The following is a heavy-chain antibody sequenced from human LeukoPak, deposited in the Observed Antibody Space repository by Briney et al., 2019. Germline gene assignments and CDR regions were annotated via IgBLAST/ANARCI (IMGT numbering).Heavy chain of an antibody. Sequence: AGGSLRLSCVASGFTFSNAWMSWVRQAPGKGLEWVSVINSGGSTNYADSVKGRFIISRDNSKNTLYLQVNSLRAEDTAVYYCARVVGYYYVAFDIWGQGTKVTVSS. V-gene: IGHV3-53*01. CDR2: INSGGST. J-gene: IGHJ3*02. CDR3: ARVVGYYYVAFDI. CDR1: GFTFSNAW. D-gene: IGHD3-10*02.